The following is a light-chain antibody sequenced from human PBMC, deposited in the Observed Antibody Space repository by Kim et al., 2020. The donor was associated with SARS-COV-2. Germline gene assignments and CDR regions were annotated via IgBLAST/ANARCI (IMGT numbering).Light chain of an antibody. CDR3: QQDGSSLYT. Sequence: LSPGERATPPCRASQSVRRSYLGWYPEKTGQATRLLNHCASSRGTGIPGRFSGSGFWTDFTLHISRLEPEDFAVYLWQQDGSSLYTFGKGHKLEI. CDR1: QSVRRSY. J-gene: IGKJ2*01. V-gene: IGKV3-20*01. CDR2: CAS.